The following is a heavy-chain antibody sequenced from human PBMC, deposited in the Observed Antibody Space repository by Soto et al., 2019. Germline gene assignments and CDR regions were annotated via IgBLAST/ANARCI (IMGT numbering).Heavy chain of an antibody. D-gene: IGHD6-19*01. CDR3: AHTPPQDSGAFDI. J-gene: IGHJ3*02. V-gene: IGHV2-5*02. Sequence: QITLKQSGPTLVKPTQALTLTCTFSGFSLRTTGVGVGWIRQPPGKALEWLALLYWDDDNRYNPSLKSRLTLTQDTSISQVVLTLTNVDPADTATYYWAHTPPQDSGAFDIWGQVTMVTVSS. CDR1: GFSLRTTGVG. CDR2: LYWDDDN.